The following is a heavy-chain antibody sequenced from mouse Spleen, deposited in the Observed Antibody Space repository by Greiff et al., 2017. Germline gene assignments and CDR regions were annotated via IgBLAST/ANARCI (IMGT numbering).Heavy chain of an antibody. CDR3: ARQDYGKKGYYFDY. CDR2: ISSGGGNT. Sequence: EVQGVESGGGLVKLGGSLKLSCAASGFTFSSYAMSWVRQTPEKRLEWVATISSGGGNTYYPDSVKGRFTISRDNAKNTLYLQMSSLKSEDTAMYYCARQDYGKKGYYFDYWGQGTTLTVSS. CDR1: GFTFSSYA. V-gene: IGHV5-9-3*01. D-gene: IGHD2-1*01. J-gene: IGHJ2*01.